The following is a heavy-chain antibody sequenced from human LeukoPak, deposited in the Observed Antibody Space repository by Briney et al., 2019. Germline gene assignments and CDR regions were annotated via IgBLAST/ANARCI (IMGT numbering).Heavy chain of an antibody. J-gene: IGHJ3*02. CDR2: ISSGGTTI. CDR3: GASRQYVGAFDI. D-gene: IGHD3-16*01. CDR1: GFTFSSYE. Sequence: GGSLRLSCAASGFTFSSYELYWVRQAPGKGLEWISYISSGGTTIKYADSVRGRFTISRDDGRESLYLQMHSLRVEDTAIYYCGASRQYVGAFDIWGQGALVSVSS. V-gene: IGHV3-48*03.